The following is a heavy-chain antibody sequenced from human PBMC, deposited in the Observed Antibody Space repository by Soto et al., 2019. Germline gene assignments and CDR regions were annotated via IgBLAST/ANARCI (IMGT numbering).Heavy chain of an antibody. V-gene: IGHV1-18*01. J-gene: IGHJ4*02. Sequence: QVHLVQSGAEVKKPGASVKVSCKGSGYAFTTYGITWVRQAPGQGLEWMGWISAHNGNTNYSQKLQGRVTVTRDTSTSTAYMELRSLRADDTAVYYCARGRYGDYWGQGALVTVSS. CDR2: ISAHNGNT. CDR3: ARGRYGDY. CDR1: GYAFTTYG. D-gene: IGHD1-1*01.